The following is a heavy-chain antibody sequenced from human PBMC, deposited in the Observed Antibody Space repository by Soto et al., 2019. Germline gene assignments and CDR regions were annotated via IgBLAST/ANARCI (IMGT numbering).Heavy chain of an antibody. CDR3: ARGLDYYCSSTSCYRGRGWFDP. J-gene: IGHJ5*02. V-gene: IGHV4-30-4*01. CDR2: IYYSGST. Sequence: QVQLQESGPGLVKPSQTLSLTCTVSGGSISSGDYYWSWIRQPPGKGLEWIGYIYYSGSTYYNPSLKSRVTISVDTSKNQFSLKLSSVTAADTAVYYCARGLDYYCSSTSCYRGRGWFDPWGQGTLVTVSS. CDR1: GGSISSGDYY. D-gene: IGHD2-2*01.